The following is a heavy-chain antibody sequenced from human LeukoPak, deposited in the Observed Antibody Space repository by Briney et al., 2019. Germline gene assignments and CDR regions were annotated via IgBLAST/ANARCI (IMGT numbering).Heavy chain of an antibody. D-gene: IGHD6-13*01. Sequence: PSETLSLTCTVSGGSISSYYWSWIRQPPGKGLEWIGYIYYSGSTNYNPSLKSRVTMSVDTSKNQFSLRLSSVTAADTAVYYCARPYSSSWYLGGGYDIWGQGTMVTVSS. CDR3: ARPYSSSWYLGGGYDI. CDR1: GGSISSYY. V-gene: IGHV4-59*01. CDR2: IYYSGST. J-gene: IGHJ3*02.